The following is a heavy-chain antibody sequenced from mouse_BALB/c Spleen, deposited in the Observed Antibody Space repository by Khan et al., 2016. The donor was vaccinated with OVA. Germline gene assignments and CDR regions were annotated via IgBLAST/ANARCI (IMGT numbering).Heavy chain of an antibody. V-gene: IGHV3-6*02. CDR1: GYSITRGYY. CDR2: ISYDGRN. CDR3: ARDEDYFDY. Sequence: EVQLQESGPGLVKPSQSLSLTCSVTGYSITRGYYWNWIRQFPGNKLEWMGYISYDGRNNYNPSLKNRISITRDTSKNQFFLEWNSVTTEYTATYYCARDEDYFDYWCQGTTLTVSS. J-gene: IGHJ2*01.